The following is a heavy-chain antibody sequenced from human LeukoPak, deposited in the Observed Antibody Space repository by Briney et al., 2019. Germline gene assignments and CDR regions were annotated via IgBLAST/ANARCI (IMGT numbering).Heavy chain of an antibody. CDR2: ISWNSGNI. CDR3: AKDGSYSGHQYFQH. V-gene: IGHV3-9*01. D-gene: IGHD1-26*01. J-gene: IGHJ1*01. Sequence: PGRSLRLSCAASGFTFDDYAMHWVRQAPGKGLEWVSGISWNSGNIGYADSVKGRFTISRDNAKNSLYLQMDSLRPEDTALYYCAKDGSYSGHQYFQHWGQGTLVTVPS. CDR1: GFTFDDYA.